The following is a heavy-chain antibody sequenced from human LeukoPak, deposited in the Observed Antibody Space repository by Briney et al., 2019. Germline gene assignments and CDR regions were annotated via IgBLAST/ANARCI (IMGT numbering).Heavy chain of an antibody. CDR2: INSDGSST. CDR1: GFTFSSYW. Sequence: GGSLRLSCAASGFTFSSYWMHWVRQAPGKGLVWVSRINSDGSSTSYADSVKGRFTISRDNSKNTLYLQMNSLRAEDTAVVFCAKNGGNSFHYSDHWGQGTLVTVSS. D-gene: IGHD4-23*01. V-gene: IGHV3-74*01. J-gene: IGHJ4*02. CDR3: AKNGGNSFHYSDH.